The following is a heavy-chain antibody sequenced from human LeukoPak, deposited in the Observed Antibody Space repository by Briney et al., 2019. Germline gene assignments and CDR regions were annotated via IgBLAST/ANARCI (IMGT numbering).Heavy chain of an antibody. CDR3: ARTPNLIGEFDY. Sequence: GESLKISCKGSGYSFTSFWIGWVRQMPGRGLEWMGIIYPGDSDTRYSPSFQGHVTISADKSINTAYLQWSSLKASDTAMYYCARTPNLIGEFDYWGQGTLLTVSS. CDR1: GYSFTSFW. CDR2: IYPGDSDT. V-gene: IGHV5-51*01. D-gene: IGHD3-10*01. J-gene: IGHJ4*02.